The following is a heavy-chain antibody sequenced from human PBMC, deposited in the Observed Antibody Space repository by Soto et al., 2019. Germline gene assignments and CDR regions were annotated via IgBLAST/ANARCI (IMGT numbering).Heavy chain of an antibody. D-gene: IGHD2-21*01. CDR1: GFTFSSYW. J-gene: IGHJ4*02. Sequence: PGGSLRLSCAASGFTFSSYWMHWVRQAPGKGLVWVSRINPDGSATNYADSVKGRFTISRGNAKNTLYLQMNSLRAEDTAVFYCGRGGSDSPMAPGYWGQGTLVTVS. CDR2: INPDGSAT. V-gene: IGHV3-74*01. CDR3: GRGGSDSPMAPGY.